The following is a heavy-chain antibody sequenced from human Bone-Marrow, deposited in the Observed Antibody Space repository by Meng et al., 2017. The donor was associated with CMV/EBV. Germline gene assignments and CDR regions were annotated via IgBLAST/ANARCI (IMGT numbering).Heavy chain of an antibody. V-gene: IGHV3-11*01. J-gene: IGHJ6*02. CDR3: ARDSERTYSSSWYRSYYYYYYGMDV. CDR1: GFTFRIYA. D-gene: IGHD6-13*01. CDR2: ISSSGSTI. Sequence: GESLKISCTASGFTFRIYAMSWVRQAPGKGLEWVSYISSSGSTIYYADSVKGRFTISRDNAKNSLYLQMNSLRAEDTAVYYCARDSERTYSSSWYRSYYYYYYGMDVWGQGTTVTVSS.